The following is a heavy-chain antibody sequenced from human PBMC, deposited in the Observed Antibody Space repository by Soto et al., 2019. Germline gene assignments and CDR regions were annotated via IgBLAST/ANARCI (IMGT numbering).Heavy chain of an antibody. CDR2: IYWNDDK. D-gene: IGHD6-19*01. Sequence: GSGPTLVNPTQTLTLTCTFSGFSLSTSGVGVGWIRQPPGKALEWLALIYWNDDKRYSPSLKSRLTITKDTSKNQVVLTMTNMDPVDTATYYCAHRVQQWLVPQNWFDPWGQGTLVTVSS. CDR1: GFSLSTSGVG. J-gene: IGHJ5*02. V-gene: IGHV2-5*01. CDR3: AHRVQQWLVPQNWFDP.